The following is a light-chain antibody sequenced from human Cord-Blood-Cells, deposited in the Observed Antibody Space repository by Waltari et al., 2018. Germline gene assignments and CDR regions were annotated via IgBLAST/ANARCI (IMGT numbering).Light chain of an antibody. J-gene: IGLJ2*01. CDR1: KLGDKY. CDR3: QAWDSSTVV. Sequence: SYELTQPPSVSVSPGQTASITCPGDKLGDKYACWYQQKPGQSPVMVIYQDSKRPSGIPERFSGSNYRNTATLTISGTQAMEEADYYCQAWDSSTVVFGGGTKLTVL. V-gene: IGLV3-1*01. CDR2: QDS.